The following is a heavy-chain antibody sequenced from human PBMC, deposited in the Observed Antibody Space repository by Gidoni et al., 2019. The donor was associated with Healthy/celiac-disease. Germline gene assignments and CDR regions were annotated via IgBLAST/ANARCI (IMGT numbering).Heavy chain of an antibody. V-gene: IGHV1-3*01. CDR2: INGGNGNT. CDR3: ARDQGGTVAGTDVGRYFDY. J-gene: IGHJ4*02. CDR1: GYTFTSYA. D-gene: IGHD6-19*01. Sequence: QVQLVQSGAEVKKPGASVKVSCKASGYTFTSYAMHWGRQAPGQRLEWMGWINGGNGNTKYSQEFQGRVTITRDTSASTAYMELSSLRSEDTAVYYCARDQGGTVAGTDVGRYFDYWGQGTLVTVSS.